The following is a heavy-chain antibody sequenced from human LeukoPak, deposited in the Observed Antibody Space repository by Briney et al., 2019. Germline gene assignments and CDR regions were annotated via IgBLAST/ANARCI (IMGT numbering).Heavy chain of an antibody. D-gene: IGHD2-2*01. CDR2: IYTSGST. CDR1: GGSISSYY. Sequence: PSETLSLTCTVSGGSISSYYWSWIRQPAGKGLEWIGRIYTSGSTNYNPSLKSRVTMSVDTSKNQFSLKLSSVTAADTAVYYCARAVGYCSSTSCYPYYYYYMDVWGKGTTVTVSS. CDR3: ARAVGYCSSTSCYPYYYYYMDV. V-gene: IGHV4-4*07. J-gene: IGHJ6*03.